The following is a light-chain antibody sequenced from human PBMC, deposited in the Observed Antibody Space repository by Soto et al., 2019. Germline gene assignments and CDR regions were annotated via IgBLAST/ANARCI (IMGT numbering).Light chain of an antibody. Sequence: EIVLTQSPDTLSVSPGQRATLSCSASQSISRTLAWYKQKSGQPPRLLIYEASTRAPGFPARFSGSGAGTEFTLTIRSLQAEDFAVYYCQRYNNWPLTFGGGTTGEIK. CDR3: QRYNNWPLT. CDR2: EAS. CDR1: QSISRT. J-gene: IGKJ4*01. V-gene: IGKV3D-15*01.